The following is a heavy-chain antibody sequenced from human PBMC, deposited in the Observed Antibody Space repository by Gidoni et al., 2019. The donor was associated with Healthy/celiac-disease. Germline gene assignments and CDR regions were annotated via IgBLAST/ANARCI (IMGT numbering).Heavy chain of an antibody. CDR1: GVTFSSYT. D-gene: IGHD2-21*01. Sequence: QVQLVQSGAEVKKPGSSVTVSCKASGVTFSSYTISWVLQAPGQGLEWMGRIIPILGIANYAQKFQGRVTITADKSTSTAYMELSSLRSEDTAVYYCARDEVSHIVVAGGWFDPWGQGTLVTVSS. CDR2: IIPILGIA. CDR3: ARDEVSHIVVAGGWFDP. V-gene: IGHV1-69*08. J-gene: IGHJ5*02.